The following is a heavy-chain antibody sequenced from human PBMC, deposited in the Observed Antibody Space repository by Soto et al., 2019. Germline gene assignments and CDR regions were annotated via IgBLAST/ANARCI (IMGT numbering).Heavy chain of an antibody. J-gene: IGHJ4*02. D-gene: IGHD3-22*01. Sequence: PGGSLRLSCAASGCTFSSYTMNWVRQAPGKGLEWVSSITGSSSYIYYADSVKGRFTISRDNAKNSLYLQMNSLRAEDTAVYYCARDVYYYDSSAYWAYWGQGTLVTVSS. V-gene: IGHV3-21*01. CDR2: ITGSSSYI. CDR3: ARDVYYYDSSAYWAY. CDR1: GCTFSSYT.